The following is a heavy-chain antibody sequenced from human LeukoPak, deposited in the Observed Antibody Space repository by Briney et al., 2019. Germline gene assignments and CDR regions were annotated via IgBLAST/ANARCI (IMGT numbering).Heavy chain of an antibody. CDR3: ARYSSSSLGEPLGNDY. Sequence: ASVKVSCKASGGTFSSYAISWVRQAPGQGLEWMGWISAYNGNTNYAQKLQGRVTMTTDTSTSTAYMELRSLRSDDTAVYYCARYSSSSLGEPLGNDYWGQGTLVTVSS. D-gene: IGHD6-13*01. J-gene: IGHJ4*02. CDR2: ISAYNGNT. CDR1: GGTFSSYA. V-gene: IGHV1-18*01.